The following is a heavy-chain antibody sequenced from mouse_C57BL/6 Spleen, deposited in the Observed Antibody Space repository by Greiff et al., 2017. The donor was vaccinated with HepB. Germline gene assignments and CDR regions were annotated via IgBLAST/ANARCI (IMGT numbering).Heavy chain of an antibody. CDR2: IYPGDGDT. CDR1: GYAFSSSW. Sequence: VMLVESGPELVKPGASVKISCKASGYAFSSSWMNWVKQRPGKGLEWIGRIYPGDGDTNYNGKFKGKATLTADKSSSTAYMQLSSLTSEDSAVYFCARGTTVVDWFAYWGQGTLVTVSA. D-gene: IGHD1-1*01. J-gene: IGHJ3*01. V-gene: IGHV1-82*01. CDR3: ARGTTVVDWFAY.